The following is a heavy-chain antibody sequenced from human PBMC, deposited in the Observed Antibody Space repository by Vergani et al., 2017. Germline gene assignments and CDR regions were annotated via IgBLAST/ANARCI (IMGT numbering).Heavy chain of an antibody. CDR3: VREGSYRGSTTCRNPSYVYYYHMDV. D-gene: IGHD2/OR15-2a*01. CDR1: GFTFSTYA. V-gene: IGHV3-33*01. J-gene: IGHJ6*03. Sequence: QVQLVESVGGVFQPGRSLRLSCTSSGFTFSTYAMHWVCQAPGKGLEWVAIIYYDGSKKYYADSVKGRFTISRDNSRNTLDLLMSSLRAEDTAIYYCVREGSYRGSTTCRNPSYVYYYHMDVWGEGTTVTVSS. CDR2: IYYDGSKK.